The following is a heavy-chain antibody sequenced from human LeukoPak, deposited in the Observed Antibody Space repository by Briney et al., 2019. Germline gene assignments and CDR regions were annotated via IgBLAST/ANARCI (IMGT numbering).Heavy chain of an antibody. V-gene: IGHV4-59*01. D-gene: IGHD3-10*01. CDR3: ARSGPLTTYYGSVTRAFDI. CDR2: IYYSGST. J-gene: IGHJ3*02. Sequence: PSETLSLTCTVSGGSISSYYWSWIRQPPGKGLEWIGYIYYSGSTNYNPPLKSRVTISVDTSKNQFSLKLSSVTAADTAVYYCARSGPLTTYYGSVTRAFDIWGQGTMVTVSS. CDR1: GGSISSYY.